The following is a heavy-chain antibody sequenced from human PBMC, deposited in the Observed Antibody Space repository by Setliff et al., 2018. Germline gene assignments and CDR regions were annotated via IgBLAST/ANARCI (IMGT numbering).Heavy chain of an antibody. D-gene: IGHD3-16*01. CDR3: VKWDSKYVSGSHYMDV. V-gene: IGHV3-30*01. CDR2: ISYDGTNK. CDR1: GFSFSNYA. J-gene: IGHJ6*03. Sequence: PGGSLRLSCAASGFSFSNYAMHWVRQAPGKGLEWVAVISYDGTNKYYADSVKGRFTISRDNSKNTLYPQVNTLRPEDTAVYYCVKWDSKYVSGSHYMDVWGKGTTVTVSS.